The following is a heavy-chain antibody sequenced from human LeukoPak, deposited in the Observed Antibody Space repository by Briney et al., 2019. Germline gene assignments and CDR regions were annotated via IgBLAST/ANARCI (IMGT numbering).Heavy chain of an antibody. V-gene: IGHV1-69*05. J-gene: IGHJ5*02. Sequence: SVKVSCKASGGTFSSYAISWVRQAPGQGLEWMGGIIPIFGTANYAQKFQGRVTITTDESTSTAYMELSSLRSEDTAVYSCARSPGRQDFWRGYPTWFDPWGQGTLVTVSS. D-gene: IGHD3-3*01. CDR1: GGTFSSYA. CDR2: IIPIFGTA. CDR3: ARSPGRQDFWRGYPTWFDP.